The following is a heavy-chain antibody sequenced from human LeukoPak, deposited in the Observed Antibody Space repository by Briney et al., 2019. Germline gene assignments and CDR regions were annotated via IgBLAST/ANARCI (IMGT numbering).Heavy chain of an antibody. V-gene: IGHV3-74*01. CDR1: GFTLSSYW. J-gene: IGHJ6*02. D-gene: IGHD6-13*01. CDR2: IDPDGSTT. Sequence: PGGSLRLSCAASGFTLSSYWMHWVRHAPGEGLVWVSRIDPDGSTTSYADSVKGRFTTSRDNAKNTLYLQMNSLRAEDTALYYCTRVQAGRAGLMDVWGRGTTVTVSS. CDR3: TRVQAGRAGLMDV.